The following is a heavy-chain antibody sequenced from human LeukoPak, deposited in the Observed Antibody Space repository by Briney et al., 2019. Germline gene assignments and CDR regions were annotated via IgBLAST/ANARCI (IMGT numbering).Heavy chain of an antibody. CDR1: GYTFTSYD. V-gene: IGHV1-8*03. D-gene: IGHD6-13*01. CDR2: MNPNSGNT. J-gene: IGHJ5*02. Sequence: GASVKVSCKASGYTFTSYDINWVRQATGQGLEWMGWMNPNSGNTGYAQKFQGRVTITRNTSISTAYMELSSLRSEDTAVYYCARDNSRQQLVSSHWFDPWGQGTLVTVSS. CDR3: ARDNSRQQLVSSHWFDP.